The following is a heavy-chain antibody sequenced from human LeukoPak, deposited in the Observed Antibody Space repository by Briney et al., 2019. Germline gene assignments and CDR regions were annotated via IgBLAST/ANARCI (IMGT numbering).Heavy chain of an antibody. CDR3: ASTLIGIAVAGTVY. J-gene: IGHJ4*02. Sequence: PSGTLSLTGAVSGGSISSSNWWSWVRQPPGKGLEWIGEIYHSGSTNYNPSLKSRVTISVDKSKNQFSLKLSSVTAADTAVYYCASTLIGIAVAGTVYWGQGTLVTVSS. V-gene: IGHV4-4*02. CDR2: IYHSGST. CDR1: GGSISSSNW. D-gene: IGHD6-19*01.